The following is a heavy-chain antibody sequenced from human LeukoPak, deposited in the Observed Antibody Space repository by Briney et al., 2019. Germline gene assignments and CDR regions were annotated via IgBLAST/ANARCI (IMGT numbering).Heavy chain of an antibody. CDR3: AKWGDYDVLTGYYVSDY. Sequence: GSLRLSCAASGFTFSSYAMSWARQAPGKGLEWVSAITGSGGNTYYADSVKGRFTISRDNSKNTVFLQMNSLRAEDTAVYYCAKWGDYDVLTGYYVSDYWGQGTLVTVSS. D-gene: IGHD3-9*01. CDR2: ITGSGGNT. CDR1: GFTFSSYA. V-gene: IGHV3-23*01. J-gene: IGHJ4*02.